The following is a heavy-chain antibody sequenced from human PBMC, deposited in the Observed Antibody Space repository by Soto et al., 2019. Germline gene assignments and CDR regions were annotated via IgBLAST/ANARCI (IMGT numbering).Heavy chain of an antibody. V-gene: IGHV1-18*01. CDR2: ISAYNGNT. Sequence: QVQLVQSGGDMKKPGASVKVSCKASGYTFTNYGISWVRQAPGQGLEWMGWISAYNGNTNYPQKFQGRVTMTTDTSTTPAYIELRSLRFDDTAVYYCARTVGANIRWFDPWGQGTLVTVSS. D-gene: IGHD1-26*01. CDR3: ARTVGANIRWFDP. J-gene: IGHJ5*02. CDR1: GYTFTNYG.